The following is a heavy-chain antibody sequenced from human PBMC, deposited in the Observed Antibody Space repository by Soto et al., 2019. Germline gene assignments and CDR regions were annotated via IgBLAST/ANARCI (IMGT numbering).Heavy chain of an antibody. CDR2: IYYSGST. CDR1: GGSISSSSYY. V-gene: IGHV4-39*01. CDR3: ARGVGIYCSSTSCYAFDI. J-gene: IGHJ3*02. Sequence: SETLSLTCTVSGGSISSSSYYWGWIRQPPGKGLEWIGSIYYSGSTYYNPSLKSRVTISVDTSKNQFSLKLSSVTAADTAVYYCARGVGIYCSSTSCYAFDIWGQGTMVTVSS. D-gene: IGHD2-2*01.